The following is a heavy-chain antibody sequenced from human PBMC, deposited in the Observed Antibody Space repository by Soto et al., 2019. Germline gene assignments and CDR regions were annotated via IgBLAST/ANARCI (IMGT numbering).Heavy chain of an antibody. CDR2: INHSGST. Sequence: PSETPSLTCDTYGGAFSGYYWSSIRKPPGEGLEWIGEINHSGSTNYNPSLKSRVTISVDTSKNQFSLKLSSVTAADTAVYYCARSSYYDFWSGYYNLYYYGMDVWGQGTTVTVSS. D-gene: IGHD3-3*01. V-gene: IGHV4-34*01. J-gene: IGHJ6*02. CDR3: ARSSYYDFWSGYYNLYYYGMDV. CDR1: GGAFSGYY.